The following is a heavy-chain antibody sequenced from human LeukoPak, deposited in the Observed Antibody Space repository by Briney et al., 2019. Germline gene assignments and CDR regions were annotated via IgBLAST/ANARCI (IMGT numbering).Heavy chain of an antibody. CDR2: IYTSGST. D-gene: IGHD6-19*01. V-gene: IGHV4-61*02. J-gene: IGHJ5*02. CDR1: GGSISSGSYY. Sequence: SQTLSLTCTVSGGSISSGSYYWSWIRQPAGKGLEWIGRIYTSGSTNYNPSLKSRVTISVDTSKNQFSLRLSSVTAADTAVYYCAREGVAGRHWFDPWGQGTLVTVSS. CDR3: AREGVAGRHWFDP.